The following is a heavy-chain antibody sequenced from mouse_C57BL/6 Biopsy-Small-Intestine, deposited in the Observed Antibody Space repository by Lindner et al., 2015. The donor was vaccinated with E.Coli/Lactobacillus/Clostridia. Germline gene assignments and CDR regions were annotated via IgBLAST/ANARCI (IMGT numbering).Heavy chain of an antibody. V-gene: IGHV1-81*01. J-gene: IGHJ1*03. CDR3: VCQGDYDYGGWFFDV. CDR2: IYPRSGNT. D-gene: IGHD2-4*01. CDR1: GYTFTSYG. Sequence: VQLQESGAELARPGASVKLSCKTSGYTFTSYGISWVKQRTGQGLEWIGEIYPRSGNTYYNEKFKGKATLTADKSSSTAYMELRSLTSEDSAVYFCVCQGDYDYGGWFFDVWGTGTTVTVSS.